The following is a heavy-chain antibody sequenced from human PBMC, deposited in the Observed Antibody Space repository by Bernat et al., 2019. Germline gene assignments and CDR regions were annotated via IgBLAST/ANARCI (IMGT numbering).Heavy chain of an antibody. D-gene: IGHD2-2*01. Sequence: QVQLQESGPGLVKPSETLSLTCTVSGGSVSSGSYYWSWIRQPPGKGLEWIGYIYYSGSTYYNPSLKSRVTISVDTSKNQFSLKLSSVTAADTAVYYCARVGSYQPDYYYYYMDVWGKGTTVTVSS. J-gene: IGHJ6*03. CDR1: GGSVSSGSYY. V-gene: IGHV4-61*01. CDR2: IYYSGST. CDR3: ARVGSYQPDYYYYYMDV.